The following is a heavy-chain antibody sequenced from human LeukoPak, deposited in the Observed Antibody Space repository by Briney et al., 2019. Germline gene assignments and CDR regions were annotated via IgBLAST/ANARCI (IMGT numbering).Heavy chain of an antibody. D-gene: IGHD3-10*01. CDR3: ARCHGSGSYYNVFAY. CDR2: IKQDGSEK. J-gene: IGHJ4*02. Sequence: GGSLRLSCEVSGFTFSNYWMSWVRQAPGKGLEWVANIKQDGSEKNYLDPVKGRFTISRDNAKNSLYLQMNSLRAEDTAVYYCARCHGSGSYYNVFAYWGQGTLVTVSS. V-gene: IGHV3-7*05. CDR1: GFTFSNYW.